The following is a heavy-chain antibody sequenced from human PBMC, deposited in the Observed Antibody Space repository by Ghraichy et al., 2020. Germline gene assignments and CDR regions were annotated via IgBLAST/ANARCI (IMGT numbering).Heavy chain of an antibody. CDR2: IYYSGTT. J-gene: IGHJ4*02. V-gene: IGHV4-59*01. CDR3: ARGRPAAGQYFFDS. D-gene: IGHD6-13*01. Sequence: SETLSLTCTVSDDSISSYYWSWIRQPPGKGLEWIGHIYYSGTTNYNPSLKSRVTMSVDTSKSHFSLNLISVTTADSALYYCARGRPAAGQYFFDSWGQGTLVTVSS. CDR1: DDSISSYY.